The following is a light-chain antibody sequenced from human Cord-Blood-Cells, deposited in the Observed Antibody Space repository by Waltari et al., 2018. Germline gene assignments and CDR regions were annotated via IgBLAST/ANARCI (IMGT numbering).Light chain of an antibody. CDR2: LNSDGSH. V-gene: IGLV4-69*01. J-gene: IGLJ2*01. CDR3: QTWGTGIRV. Sequence: QLVLTQSPSASASLGASVKPPCPLSSGHRSHAIPWHQQQPGKGPPYLMKLNSDGSHSKGDGIPDRFSGCSSGAERYLAISSLQSEDEADYYCQTWGTGIRVFGGGTKLTVL. CDR1: SGHRSHA.